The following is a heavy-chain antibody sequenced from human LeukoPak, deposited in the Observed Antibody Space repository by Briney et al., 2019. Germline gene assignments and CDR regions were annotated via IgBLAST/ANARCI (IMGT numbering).Heavy chain of an antibody. D-gene: IGHD5-18*01. CDR2: ISYDGSNK. J-gene: IGHJ4*02. Sequence: GGSLRLSCAASGFTFSGYGMHWVRQAPGKGLEWVAVISYDGSNKYYPDSLKGRFTISRDNSKNTLYLQMNSLRAEDTAVYYCARDTRRGYSYGYLDYWGQGTLVTVSS. CDR1: GFTFSGYG. CDR3: ARDTRRGYSYGYLDY. V-gene: IGHV3-30*03.